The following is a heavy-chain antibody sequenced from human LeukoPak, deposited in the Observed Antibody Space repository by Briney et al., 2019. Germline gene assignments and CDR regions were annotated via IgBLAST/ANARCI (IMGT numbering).Heavy chain of an antibody. CDR2: IYYSGTT. J-gene: IGHJ6*03. CDR3: ARQVSDYFYYYIDV. CDR1: GGSISSSGYY. V-gene: IGHV4-39*01. Sequence: SETLSLTCSVSGGSISSSGYYWNWIRQPPGKGLEWFGSIYYSGTTYYNSSLKSRVTISEDTSKHRFSLMLTSVTAADTAVYYCARQVSDYFYYYIDVWGEGTTVIVSS.